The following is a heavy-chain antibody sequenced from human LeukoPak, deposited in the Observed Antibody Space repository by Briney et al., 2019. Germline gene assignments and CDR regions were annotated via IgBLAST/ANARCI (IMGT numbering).Heavy chain of an antibody. J-gene: IGHJ4*02. D-gene: IGHD2-15*01. CDR3: ARVSEGGGSFNAFDY. CDR1: GYTFTSYY. CDR2: INPSGETT. Sequence: ASVKVSCKASGYTFTSYYIHRVRQAPGQGLEWMGIINPSGETTSYAQKFQDRVTMTRDMSTSTVYLELSSLRSEDTAVYYCARVSEGGGSFNAFDYWGQGTLVTVSS. V-gene: IGHV1-46*01.